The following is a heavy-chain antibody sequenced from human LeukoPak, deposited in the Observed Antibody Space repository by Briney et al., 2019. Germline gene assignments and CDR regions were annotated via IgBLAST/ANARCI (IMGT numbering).Heavy chain of an antibody. CDR1: RFTFSLYS. Sequence: PGRSLRLSCATSRFTFSLYSMSWVRQAPGKGLEWVSSIIISSEYKYYAGSVKGRLTISRDYAKNSLYLQMASLTAEDTTVYYCARATVTTYDAFDIWGQGTMVTVSS. D-gene: IGHD4-17*01. CDR2: IIISSEYK. J-gene: IGHJ3*02. CDR3: ARATVTTYDAFDI. V-gene: IGHV3-21*01.